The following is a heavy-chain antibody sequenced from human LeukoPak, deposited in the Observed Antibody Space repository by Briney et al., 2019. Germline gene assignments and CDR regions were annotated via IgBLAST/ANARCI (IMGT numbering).Heavy chain of an antibody. J-gene: IGHJ5*02. V-gene: IGHV3-23*01. D-gene: IGHD2-15*01. Sequence: PGGSLRLSCAASGFTFSSYAMSWVRKAPGKGLEWVSAISGSGGSTYYADSVKGRFTISRDNSKNTLYLQMNSLRAEDTAVYYCVKAPVGYCSGGSCYPLDPWGQGTLVTVSS. CDR2: ISGSGGST. CDR3: VKAPVGYCSGGSCYPLDP. CDR1: GFTFSSYA.